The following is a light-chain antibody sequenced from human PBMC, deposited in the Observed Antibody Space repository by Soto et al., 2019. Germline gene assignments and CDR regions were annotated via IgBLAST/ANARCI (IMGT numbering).Light chain of an antibody. CDR1: QNIRTY. J-gene: IGKJ1*01. CDR2: AAS. V-gene: IGKV1-39*01. CDR3: QQTLSVPRT. Sequence: IQMTQSPRFLSASVGDRVTITCRASQNIRTYLTWYQQKPGKGPTVLIYAASTLQRGVPSRFSGSTTGTDFTLTITGLQPEDSETYYCQQTLSVPRTFGLGTKVDIK.